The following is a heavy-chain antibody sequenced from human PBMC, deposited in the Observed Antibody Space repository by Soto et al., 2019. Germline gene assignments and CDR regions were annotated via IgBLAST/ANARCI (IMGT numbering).Heavy chain of an antibody. CDR3: ARRTIFGVVIQRTGWFDP. V-gene: IGHV4-39*01. D-gene: IGHD3-3*01. J-gene: IGHJ5*02. CDR2: IYYSGST. Sequence: ASETLSLTCTVSGGSISSSSYYWGWIRQPPGKGLEWIGSIYYSGSTYYNPSLKSRVTISVDTSKNQFSLKLSSVTAADTAVYYCARRTIFGVVIQRTGWFDPWGQGTLVTVSS. CDR1: GGSISSSSYY.